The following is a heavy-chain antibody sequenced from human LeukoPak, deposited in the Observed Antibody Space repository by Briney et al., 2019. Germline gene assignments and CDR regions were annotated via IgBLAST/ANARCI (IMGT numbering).Heavy chain of an antibody. CDR2: IWVDGTRK. D-gene: IGHD2-2*01. V-gene: IGHV3-33*01. Sequence: GTSLRLSCATSGFPFSQHGYHWVRQAPGKGLEWTAIIWVDGTRKYYADSVEGRFTISRDNSKNTLYLQIDSLRPEDTAVYYCVAVLVPAAFWHFDVWGRGTQVTVSS. CDR1: GFPFSQHG. CDR3: VAVLVPAAFWHFDV. J-gene: IGHJ2*01.